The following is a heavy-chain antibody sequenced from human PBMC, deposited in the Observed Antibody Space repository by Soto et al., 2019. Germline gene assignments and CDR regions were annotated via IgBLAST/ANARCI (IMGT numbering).Heavy chain of an antibody. CDR3: ARVRSLSQHGIFDY. CDR2: INAGNGNT. J-gene: IGHJ4*02. V-gene: IGHV1-3*01. D-gene: IGHD3-16*02. Sequence: ASVKVSCKASGYTFTSYAMHWVRQAPGQRLEWMGWINAGNGNTKYSQKFQGRVTITRDTSASTAYMELSSLRSEDTAVYYCARVRSLSQHGIFDYWGQGTLVTVSS. CDR1: GYTFTSYA.